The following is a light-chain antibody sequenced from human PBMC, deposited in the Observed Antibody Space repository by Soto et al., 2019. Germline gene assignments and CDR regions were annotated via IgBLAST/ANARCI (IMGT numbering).Light chain of an antibody. CDR1: SSDVGSYDL. CDR3: CSYGGSTAFYV. CDR2: EVK. J-gene: IGLJ1*01. Sequence: QSVLTQPASVSGSLGQSITISCTGTSSDVGSYDLVSWYQQHPGKVPKFLIYEVKKRPSGVSDRFSGSKSGNTATLTISGLLAEDEDDYYCCSYGGSTAFYVFGSGTKLTVL. V-gene: IGLV2-23*02.